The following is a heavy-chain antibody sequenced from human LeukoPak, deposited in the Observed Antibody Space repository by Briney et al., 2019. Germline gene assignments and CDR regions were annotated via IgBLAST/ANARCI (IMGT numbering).Heavy chain of an antibody. CDR2: IHSGGRT. J-gene: IGHJ5*02. V-gene: IGHV3-66*01. CDR1: GFTVSTNY. CDR3: AKDPALDP. Sequence: PGGSLRLSCAASGFTVSTNYMTWVRQAPGKGLEWVSVIHSGGRTDYADSVKGRFIISRDNSKNTLYLQMNSLRVEDTAMYYCAKDPALDPWGQGTRVTVSS.